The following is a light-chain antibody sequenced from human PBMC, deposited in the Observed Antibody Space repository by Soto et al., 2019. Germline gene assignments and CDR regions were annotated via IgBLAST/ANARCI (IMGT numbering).Light chain of an antibody. Sequence: DIQMTQSPSTLSASVGDRVTITCRASQSISGWLAWYQQKPGKAPKLLIYKASSLESGVPSRFSGSGSGTEFTLTISSLQHYDFETYYCQQYDTYFRTFGQGTKLEIK. CDR1: QSISGW. V-gene: IGKV1-5*03. CDR3: QQYDTYFRT. CDR2: KAS. J-gene: IGKJ2*01.